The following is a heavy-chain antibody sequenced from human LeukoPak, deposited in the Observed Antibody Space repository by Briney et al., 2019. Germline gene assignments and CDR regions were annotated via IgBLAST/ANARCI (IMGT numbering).Heavy chain of an antibody. CDR2: IIPIFGTA. J-gene: IGHJ6*02. D-gene: IGHD2-8*01. Sequence: SVKVSCKASGGTFSSYVISWVRQAPGQGLEWMGGIIPIFGTANYAQKFQGRVTIAADESTSTAYMELSSLRSEDTAVYYCARGRGDCSSGVCYTAYFYYGMDVWGQGTTVTVSS. V-gene: IGHV1-69*13. CDR3: ARGRGDCSSGVCYTAYFYYGMDV. CDR1: GGTFSSYV.